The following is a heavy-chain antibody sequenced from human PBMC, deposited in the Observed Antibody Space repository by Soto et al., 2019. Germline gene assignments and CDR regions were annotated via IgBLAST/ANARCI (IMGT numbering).Heavy chain of an antibody. J-gene: IGHJ4*02. CDR3: ARANVGHRGGDCYRIDY. V-gene: IGHV3-33*01. CDR2: IWYDGSNK. CDR1: GFTFSRYG. D-gene: IGHD2-21*02. Sequence: QVQLVESGGGVVQPGRSLRLSCAASGFTFSRYGMHWVRQAPGKGLEWVAVIWYDGSNKYHGDSVKGRFTISRDNSKNMLYLQMNSLRAEDTAVYYCARANVGHRGGDCYRIDYWGQGTLVTVSS.